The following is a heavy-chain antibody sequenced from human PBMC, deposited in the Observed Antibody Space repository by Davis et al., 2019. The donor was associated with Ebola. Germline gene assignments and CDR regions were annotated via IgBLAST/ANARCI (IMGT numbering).Heavy chain of an antibody. D-gene: IGHD3-3*01. J-gene: IGHJ6*02. Sequence: ESLKISCAASGFTFSGYAMNWVRQAPGKGLEWIGEINHSGSTNYNPSLKSRVTISVDTSKNQFSLKLSSVTAADTAVYYCARRDLVITYGMDVWGQGTTVTVSS. CDR1: GFTFSGYA. V-gene: IGHV4-34*01. CDR3: ARRDLVITYGMDV. CDR2: INHSGST.